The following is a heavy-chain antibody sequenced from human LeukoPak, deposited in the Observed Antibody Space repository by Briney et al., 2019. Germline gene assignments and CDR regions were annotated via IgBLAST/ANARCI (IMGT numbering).Heavy chain of an antibody. Sequence: PGGSLRLSCAASGFTFSSYWMSWVRQAPGKGLEWVANIKQDGSEKYYVDSVKGRFTISRDNAKNSLYLQMNSLRAEDTAVYYCVRDFVDTAMASAHDYWGQGTLVTVSS. D-gene: IGHD5-18*01. CDR2: IKQDGSEK. CDR3: VRDFVDTAMASAHDY. J-gene: IGHJ4*02. CDR1: GFTFSSYW. V-gene: IGHV3-7*01.